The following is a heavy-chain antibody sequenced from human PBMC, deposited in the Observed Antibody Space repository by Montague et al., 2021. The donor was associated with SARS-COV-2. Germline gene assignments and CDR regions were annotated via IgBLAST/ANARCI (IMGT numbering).Heavy chain of an antibody. V-gene: IGHV4-39*01. CDR3: SSSYYYGSGTYVYNYYMDV. D-gene: IGHD3-10*01. CDR2: ISYSGST. CDR1: GGSVSSSPYY. Sequence: TLSLTCTVSGGSVSSSPYYWGWIRQPPGRGLEWVGSISYSGSTYFSPSLKSRLTISVDTSENQFSLRLSSVTAADTAVYYCSSSYYYGSGTYVYNYYMDVWGKGTTVTVSS. J-gene: IGHJ6*03.